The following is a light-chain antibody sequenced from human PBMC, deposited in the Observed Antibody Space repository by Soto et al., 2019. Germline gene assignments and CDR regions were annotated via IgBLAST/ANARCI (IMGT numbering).Light chain of an antibody. CDR2: DAS. V-gene: IGKV1-5*01. CDR1: QSISWW. CDR3: QQYNSYWT. J-gene: IGKJ1*01. Sequence: DIQMTQSPSTLSSFLVYTVTITCRASQSISWWLAWYQQKPGQAPKLLIYDASALESGVPSRFSGSGSGTEFTLTISNLQPDDFASYYCQQYNSYWTFGQGTKVDIK.